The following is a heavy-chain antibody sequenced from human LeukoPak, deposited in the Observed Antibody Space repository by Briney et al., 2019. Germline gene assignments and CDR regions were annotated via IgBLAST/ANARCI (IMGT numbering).Heavy chain of an antibody. D-gene: IGHD3-3*01. CDR3: AREGIYDFWSGYYTFIDY. J-gene: IGHJ4*02. CDR1: GGSFSGYY. CDR2: INHSGST. Sequence: SETLSLTCAAYGGSFSGYYWSWIRQPPGKGLEWIGEINHSGSTNYNPSLKSRVTISVDTSKNQFSLKLSSVTAADTAVYYCAREGIYDFWSGYYTFIDYWGQGTLVTVSS. V-gene: IGHV4-34*01.